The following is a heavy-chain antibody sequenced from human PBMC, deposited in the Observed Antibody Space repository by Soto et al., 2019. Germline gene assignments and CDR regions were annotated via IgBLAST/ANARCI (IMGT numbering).Heavy chain of an antibody. CDR3: SSAPPGFDYVWGSYRYEGPFDY. V-gene: IGHV1-69*13. CDR1: GGTFSSYA. J-gene: IGHJ4*02. CDR2: IIPIFGTA. D-gene: IGHD3-16*02. Sequence: SVKVSCKASGGTFSSYAISWVRQAPGQGLEWMRGIIPIFGTANYAQKFKGRVTITADESTSTAYMELSSLRSEDTAVYYCSSAPPGFDYVWGSYRYEGPFDYWGQGTLVTVSS.